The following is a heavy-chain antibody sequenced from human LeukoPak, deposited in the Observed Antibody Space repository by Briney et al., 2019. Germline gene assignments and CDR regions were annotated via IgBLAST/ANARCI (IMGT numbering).Heavy chain of an antibody. V-gene: IGHV4-4*02. J-gene: IGHJ6*03. CDR1: GGSISSSNW. CDR3: ARVRWLQLEGYYYMDV. D-gene: IGHD5-24*01. CDR2: IYHSGST. Sequence: RPSETLSLTCAVSGGSISSSNWWNWVRQPPGKGLEWIGEIYHSGSTNYNPSLKSRVTISVDTSKNQFSLKLSSVTAADTAVYYCARVRWLQLEGYYYMDVWGKGTTVTVSS.